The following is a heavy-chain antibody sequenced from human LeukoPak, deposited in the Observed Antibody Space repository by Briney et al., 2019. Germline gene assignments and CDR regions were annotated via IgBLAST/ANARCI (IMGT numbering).Heavy chain of an antibody. V-gene: IGHV4-59*08. CDR2: IYYSGST. CDR1: GGSISSYY. D-gene: IGHD3-16*02. Sequence: SETLSLTCTVSGGSISSYYWSWIRQPPGKGLEWIGYIYYSGSTNYNPSLKSRVTISVDTSKNQFSLKLSSVTAADTAVYYCARHDYDYVWGSYRSGWFDPWGQGTLVTVSS. J-gene: IGHJ5*02. CDR3: ARHDYDYVWGSYRSGWFDP.